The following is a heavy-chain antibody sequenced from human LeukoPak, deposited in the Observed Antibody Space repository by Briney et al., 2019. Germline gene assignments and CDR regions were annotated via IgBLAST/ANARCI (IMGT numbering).Heavy chain of an antibody. CDR1: GFTFSSYA. D-gene: IGHD3-22*01. V-gene: IGHV3-23*01. CDR2: ISGSGGST. Sequence: GGSLRLSCAASGFTFSSYAMSWVRQAPGKGLEWVSAISGSGGSTYYADSVKGRFTISRDNSKNTPYLQMNSLRAEDTAVYYCAKISRDSSGYYSYFDYWGQGTLVTVSS. J-gene: IGHJ4*02. CDR3: AKISRDSSGYYSYFDY.